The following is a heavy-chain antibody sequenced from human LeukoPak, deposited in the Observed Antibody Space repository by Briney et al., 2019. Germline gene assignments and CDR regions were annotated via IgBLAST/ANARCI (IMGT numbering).Heavy chain of an antibody. Sequence: PSETLSLTCSVSGGSISSSYWSWIRQPPGKGLEWIGYIYYSGTTNYNPSLKSRVTISVDTSKNQRSLKLSSVTAADTAVFYCAKHRNLYYFDHWGQGTLVTVSS. D-gene: IGHD1-14*01. CDR2: IYYSGTT. CDR3: AKHRNLYYFDH. J-gene: IGHJ4*02. CDR1: GGSISSSY. V-gene: IGHV4-59*01.